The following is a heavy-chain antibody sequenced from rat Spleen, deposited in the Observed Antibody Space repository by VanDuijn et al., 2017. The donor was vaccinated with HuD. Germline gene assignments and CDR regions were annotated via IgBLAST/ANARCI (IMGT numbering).Heavy chain of an antibody. CDR1: GFTFSDYG. J-gene: IGHJ3*01. V-gene: IGHV5-20*01. CDR3: TRRWDGFVY. CDR2: ISSDGDRT. Sequence: EVQLVESGGGLVQPGRSMKLSCVVSGFTFSDYGMAWVLQAPTKGLEWIASISSDGDRTYYRDSVKGRFTISRDDAKNTLYLQMESLRSEDTATYYCTRRWDGFVYWGQGTLVTVSS. D-gene: IGHD5-1*01.